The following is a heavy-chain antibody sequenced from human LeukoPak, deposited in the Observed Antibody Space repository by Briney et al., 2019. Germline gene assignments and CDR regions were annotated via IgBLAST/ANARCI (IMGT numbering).Heavy chain of an antibody. J-gene: IGHJ3*02. CDR1: GFTFDDYA. CDR2: ISWNSGSI. V-gene: IGHV3-9*01. D-gene: IGHD2-2*02. Sequence: GGSLRLSCAASGFTFDDYAMHWVRQAPGKGLEWVSGISWNSGSIGYADSVKGRFTISRDNSKNTLYLQMSSLRAEDTAVYYCAKDEGSAAIGWLGAFDIWGQGTMVTVSS. CDR3: AKDEGSAAIGWLGAFDI.